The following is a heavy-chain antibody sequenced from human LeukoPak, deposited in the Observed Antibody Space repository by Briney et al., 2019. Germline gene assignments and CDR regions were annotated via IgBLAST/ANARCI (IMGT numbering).Heavy chain of an antibody. CDR3: ARDGYCSSTSCNDAFDI. CDR1: GYTFTSYG. Sequence: GASVKVSCKASGYTFTSYGISWVRQAPGQGLEWMGWISAYNGNTNYAQKLQGRVTMTTDTSTSTAYMELRSLRSDDTAVYYCARDGYCSSTSCNDAFDIWGQGTMVTVSS. J-gene: IGHJ3*02. V-gene: IGHV1-18*01. D-gene: IGHD2-2*01. CDR2: ISAYNGNT.